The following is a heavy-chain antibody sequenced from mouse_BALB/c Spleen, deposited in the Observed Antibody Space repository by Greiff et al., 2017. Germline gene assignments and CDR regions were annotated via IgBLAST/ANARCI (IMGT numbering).Heavy chain of an antibody. CDR3: ATPNYRYDWFAY. CDR2: IWGGGST. V-gene: IGHV2-6-4*01. CDR1: GFSLSRYS. D-gene: IGHD2-14*01. Sequence: VKLVESGPGLVAPSQSLSITCTVSGFSLSRYSVHWVRQPPGKGLEWLGMIWGGGSTDYNSALKSRLSISKDNSKSQVFLKMNSLQTDDTAMYYCATPNYRYDWFAYWGQGTLVTVSA. J-gene: IGHJ3*01.